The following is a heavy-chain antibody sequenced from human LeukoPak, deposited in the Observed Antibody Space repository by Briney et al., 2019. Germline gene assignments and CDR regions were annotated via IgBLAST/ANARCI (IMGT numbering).Heavy chain of an antibody. V-gene: IGHV3-49*04. CDR1: GFTFGDYA. CDR3: ARTPYDYGDYGWFDP. CDR2: IRSKAYGGTT. D-gene: IGHD4-17*01. Sequence: PGRSLRLSCTASGFTFGDYAMSWVRLAPGKGLEWVGFIRSKAYGGTTEYAASVKGRFTISRDDSNSIAYLQMNSLKTEDTAVYYCARTPYDYGDYGWFDPWGQGTLVTVSS. J-gene: IGHJ5*02.